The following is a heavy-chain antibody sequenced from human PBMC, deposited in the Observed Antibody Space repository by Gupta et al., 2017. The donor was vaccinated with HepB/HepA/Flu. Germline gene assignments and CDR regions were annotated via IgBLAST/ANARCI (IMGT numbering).Heavy chain of an antibody. CDR3: ARGGGIALEFDY. V-gene: IGHV1-2*04. D-gene: IGHD6-13*01. Sequence: QVQLLQSGGEVKKPGASVKVSCKVSGYSFTGQHIHWVRQAPGQGLEWMGWINPNSGGTNYAQKFQDWVSMSRDTSISTAYMELRSLKSDDTAIYYCARGGGIALEFDYWGQGTLATVSS. J-gene: IGHJ4*02. CDR1: GYSFTGQH. CDR2: INPNSGGT.